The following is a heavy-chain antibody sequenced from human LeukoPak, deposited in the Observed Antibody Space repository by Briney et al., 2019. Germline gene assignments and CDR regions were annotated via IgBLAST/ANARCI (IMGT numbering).Heavy chain of an antibody. V-gene: IGHV1-18*01. CDR3: ARLDAFDTAMNRNWFDP. CDR2: ISTYNPNT. Sequence: HGASVKVSCKASGYSFTAYVISWVRQAPGQGLEWMGWISTYNPNTNYAQKFQGRVTMTTDTSTSTVYMELRSLRSDDTAVYYCARLDAFDTAMNRNWFDPWGQGTLVTVSS. D-gene: IGHD5-18*01. J-gene: IGHJ5*02. CDR1: GYSFTAYV.